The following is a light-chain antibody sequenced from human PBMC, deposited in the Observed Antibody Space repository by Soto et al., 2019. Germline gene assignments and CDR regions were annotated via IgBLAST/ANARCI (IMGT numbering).Light chain of an antibody. J-gene: IGKJ4*01. CDR1: QSVSSN. V-gene: IGKV3-15*01. CDR2: GAS. CDR3: QQYNTWPT. Sequence: EIVMTQSPATLSVSPGERATLSCRASQSVSSNLAWYQQKRGQAPRLLIYGASTGATGIPGRFSGSGSGTEFTLTISSLQSEDFAVYYCQQYNTWPTFGGGTKVEIK.